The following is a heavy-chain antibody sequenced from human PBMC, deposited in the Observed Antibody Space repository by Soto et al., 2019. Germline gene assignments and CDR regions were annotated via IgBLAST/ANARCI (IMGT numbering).Heavy chain of an antibody. CDR1: GFTFSSYS. J-gene: IGHJ4*02. D-gene: IGHD1-1*01. Sequence: EVQLVESGGGLVQPGGSLRLSCAASGFTFSSYSMNWVRQAPGKGLEWVSYISSSSSTIYYADSVKGRFTISRDNAKNSLYLQMNSLRDEDTAVYYGASGEGDVYNWLDYWGQGTLVTVSS. CDR2: ISSSSSTI. V-gene: IGHV3-48*02. CDR3: ASGEGDVYNWLDY.